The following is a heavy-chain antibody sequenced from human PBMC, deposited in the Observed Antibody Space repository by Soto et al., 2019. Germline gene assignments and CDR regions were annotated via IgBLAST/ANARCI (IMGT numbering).Heavy chain of an antibody. D-gene: IGHD2-15*01. CDR2: ISAYNGNT. CDR3: AGVVVAATGFYGMDV. CDR1: GYTFTSYG. J-gene: IGHJ6*02. Sequence: QVQLVQSGAEVKKPGASVKVSCKASGYTFTSYGISWVRQAPGQGLEWMGWISAYNGNTNYAQKLQGRATMTTDTSTTTAYMELRSLRSDDTAVYYCAGVVVAATGFYGMDVWGQGTTVTVSS. V-gene: IGHV1-18*01.